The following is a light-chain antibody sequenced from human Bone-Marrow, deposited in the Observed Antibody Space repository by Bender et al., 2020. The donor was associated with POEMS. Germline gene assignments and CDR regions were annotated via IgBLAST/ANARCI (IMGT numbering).Light chain of an antibody. Sequence: QSALTQPASVSGSPGQSITISCTGTSADVGSYTLVSWYRQYPGKAPKLLIYEVTKRPSGVSDRFSGSKSGNTASLTISGLQAEDEADYYCCSYAGSRGDVFGTGTTVTVL. V-gene: IGLV2-23*02. CDR1: SADVGSYTL. J-gene: IGLJ1*01. CDR2: EVT. CDR3: CSYAGSRGDV.